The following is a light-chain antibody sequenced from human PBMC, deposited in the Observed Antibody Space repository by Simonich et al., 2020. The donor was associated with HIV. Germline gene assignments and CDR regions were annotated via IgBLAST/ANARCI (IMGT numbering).Light chain of an antibody. Sequence: EIVLTQSPGTLSLSTGERATLSCRASQSVSSSYLAWFPQKPGLAPRLLIYEASTRATCIPDRFSGSGSGTDFTLTISRLEPEDFAVYYCQQYGSSPYTFGQGTKLEIK. J-gene: IGKJ2*01. V-gene: IGKV3D-20*01. CDR1: QSVSSSY. CDR3: QQYGSSPYT. CDR2: EAS.